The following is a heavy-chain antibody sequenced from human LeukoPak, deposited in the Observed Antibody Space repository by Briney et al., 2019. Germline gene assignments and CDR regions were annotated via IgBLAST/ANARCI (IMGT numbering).Heavy chain of an antibody. D-gene: IGHD1-26*01. J-gene: IGHJ6*02. V-gene: IGHV4-59*01. Sequence: PSETLSLTCTVSGGSISSYYWSWIRQPPGKGLEWIGYIYYSGSTNYNPSLKSRVTISVDTSKNQFSLKLSSVTAADTAVYYCAPVGTRGGMDVWGQGTRSPSP. CDR1: GGSISSYY. CDR3: APVGTRGGMDV. CDR2: IYYSGST.